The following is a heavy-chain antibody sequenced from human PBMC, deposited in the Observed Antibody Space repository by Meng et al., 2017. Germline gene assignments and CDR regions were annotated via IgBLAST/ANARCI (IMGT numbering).Heavy chain of an antibody. CDR1: GYTFTSYA. D-gene: IGHD2-15*01. CDR3: ARDSCTGGICYRGSFDY. Sequence: QGQLGQSGAEVKEPGASVKVSCKASGYTFTSYAMHWVRQAPGQSLEWMGWLNAGNGDTKYSQKFQGRVTITRDSSASTAYMELSSLRSEDTAVYYCARDSCTGGICYRGSFDYWAQGTLVTASS. CDR2: LNAGNGDT. V-gene: IGHV1-3*01. J-gene: IGHJ4*02.